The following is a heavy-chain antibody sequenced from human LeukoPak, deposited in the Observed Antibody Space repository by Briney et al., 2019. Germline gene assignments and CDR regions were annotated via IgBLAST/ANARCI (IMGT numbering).Heavy chain of an antibody. CDR2: IYYSGST. Sequence: SETLSLTCTVSGGSISSSSYYWGWIRQPPGEGLEWIGSIYYSGSTYYNPSLKSRVTISVDTSKNQFSLKLSSVTAADTAVYYCARHDSSRYYNWFDPWGQGTLVTVSS. V-gene: IGHV4-39*01. CDR1: GGSISSSSYY. D-gene: IGHD3-16*02. CDR3: ARHDSSRYYNWFDP. J-gene: IGHJ5*02.